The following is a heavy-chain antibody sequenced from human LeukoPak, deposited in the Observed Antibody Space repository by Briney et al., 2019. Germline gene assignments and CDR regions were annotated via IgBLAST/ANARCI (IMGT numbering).Heavy chain of an antibody. Sequence: GGSLRLSCAASGFTFSSYARSWVRQPPGRGLEWVSAISGSGGSSYYADSVKGRFTISRDNSKNTLYLQMNSLRAEDTAVYYCAKGIAVAGPFDYWGQGTLVTVSS. J-gene: IGHJ4*02. V-gene: IGHV3-23*01. CDR2: ISGSGGSS. CDR3: AKGIAVAGPFDY. CDR1: GFTFSSYA. D-gene: IGHD6-19*01.